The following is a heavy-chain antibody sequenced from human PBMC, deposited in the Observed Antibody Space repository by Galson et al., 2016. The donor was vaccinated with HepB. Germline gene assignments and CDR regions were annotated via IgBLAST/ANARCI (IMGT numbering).Heavy chain of an antibody. CDR3: AKDSNNSSFDY. CDR2: IHPSGVTT. CDR1: GYSFASYH. V-gene: IGHV1-46*01. Sequence: SVKVSCKASGYSFASYHMQWVRQAPGQGLEWMGTIHPSGVTTRLAQEFQDRLTLTRDTPTSTFYLELTGLRSDDTAVYFCAKDSNNSSFDYWGQGTLVTVSS. D-gene: IGHD1-1*01. J-gene: IGHJ4*02.